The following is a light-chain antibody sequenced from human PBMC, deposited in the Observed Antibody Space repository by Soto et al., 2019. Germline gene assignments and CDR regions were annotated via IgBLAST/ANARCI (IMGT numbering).Light chain of an antibody. CDR1: SSDVGGYNY. J-gene: IGLJ2*01. CDR2: DVS. V-gene: IGLV2-14*01. CDR3: SSYTSSSTGE. Sequence: QSALTQPASVSGSPGQSITISCTGTSSDVGGYNYVSWYQQHPGKAPKLMIYDVSNRPSGVSNRFSGSKSGNTASLTISGLQAEDEADYYCSSYTSSSTGEFGGGTKLTVL.